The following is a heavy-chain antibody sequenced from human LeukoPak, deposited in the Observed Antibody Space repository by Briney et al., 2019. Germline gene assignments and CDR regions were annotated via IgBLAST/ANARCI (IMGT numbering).Heavy chain of an antibody. V-gene: IGHV4-59*08. J-gene: IGHJ4*02. CDR2: IYYSGST. CDR3: ARLRFDFWSGYTHPYFDY. CDR1: GGSISSYY. D-gene: IGHD3-3*01. Sequence: KASETLSLTCTVSGGSISSYYWSWIRQPPGKGLEWIGYIYYSGSTNYNPSLKSRVTISVDTSKIQFSLKLSSVAATDTAVYFCARLRFDFWSGYTHPYFDYRGQGTLVTVSS.